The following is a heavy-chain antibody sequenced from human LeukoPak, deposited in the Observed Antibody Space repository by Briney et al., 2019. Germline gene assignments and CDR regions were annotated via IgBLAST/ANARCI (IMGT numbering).Heavy chain of an antibody. CDR1: GGSISSSNYY. CDR3: ARDRDGYTLGLRENWFDP. J-gene: IGHJ5*02. Sequence: PSETLSLTCTVSGGSISSSNYYWGWIRQTPGKGLEWIGSIYYTGSTYYKPSLKSRVTISEDTSKNQFSLKLSSVTAADTAVYYCARDRDGYTLGLRENWFDPWGQGTLVTVSS. V-gene: IGHV4-39*07. D-gene: IGHD5-24*01. CDR2: IYYTGST.